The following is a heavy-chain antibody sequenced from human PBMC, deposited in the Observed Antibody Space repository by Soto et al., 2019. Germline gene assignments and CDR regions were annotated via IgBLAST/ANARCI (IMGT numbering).Heavy chain of an antibody. CDR2: FDPEDGET. CDR3: ARGYPYYYDSSGYTRGGFDP. J-gene: IGHJ5*02. D-gene: IGHD3-22*01. Sequence: ASVKVSCKVSGYTLTELSMHWVRQAPGKGLEWMGGFDPEDGETIYAQKFQGRVTMTKNTSTDTAYMELSSLRSEDTAVYYCARGYPYYYDSSGYTRGGFDPWGQGTLVTVSS. V-gene: IGHV1-24*01. CDR1: GYTLTELS.